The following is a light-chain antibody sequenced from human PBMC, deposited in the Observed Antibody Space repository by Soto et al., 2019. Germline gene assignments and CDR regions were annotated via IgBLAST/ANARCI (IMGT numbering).Light chain of an antibody. CDR2: GAS. Sequence: EIVLTQSPGTLSLSPGERATLSCRASQSVSDRYLAWYQHKPGQAPRLLIEGASSRAAGIPVRFSGSGSGPDFTLTISSVEPEDFAVYYCQQYETSPHNFGPGTRVDL. J-gene: IGKJ3*01. V-gene: IGKV3-20*01. CDR1: QSVSDRY. CDR3: QQYETSPHN.